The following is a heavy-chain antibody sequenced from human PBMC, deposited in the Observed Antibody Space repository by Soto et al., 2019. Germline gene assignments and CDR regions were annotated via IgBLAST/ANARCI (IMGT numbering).Heavy chain of an antibody. D-gene: IGHD2-15*01. V-gene: IGHV4-34*01. CDR3: ARGLGRGVVVAAIVNWLDP. CDR2: INHSGST. CDR1: C. J-gene: IGHJ5*02. Sequence: CGGCISQHTRKGMEWIGEINHSGSTNYNPSLKSRVTISVDTSKNQFSLKLSSVTAADTAVYYCARGLGRGVVVAAIVNWLDPWGQGTLVTVSS.